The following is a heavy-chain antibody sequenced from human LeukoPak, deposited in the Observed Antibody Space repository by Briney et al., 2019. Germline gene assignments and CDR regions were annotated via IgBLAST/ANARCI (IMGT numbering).Heavy chain of an antibody. J-gene: IGHJ4*02. CDR1: GYTFTSYY. V-gene: IGHV1-46*01. CDR2: INPSGGST. D-gene: IGHD1-26*01. CDR3: ARDQRYSGSYLDFDY. Sequence: ASVKVSCKASGYTFTSYYMHWVRQAPGQGLEWMGIINPSGGSTSYAQKFQGRVTMTRDMSTSTVYMELSSLRSEDTAVYYCARDQRYSGSYLDFDYWGQGTLVTVSS.